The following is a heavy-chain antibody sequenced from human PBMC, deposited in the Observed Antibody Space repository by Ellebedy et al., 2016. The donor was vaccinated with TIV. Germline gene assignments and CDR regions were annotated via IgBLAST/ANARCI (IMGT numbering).Heavy chain of an antibody. CDR3: ATDGSFGDYLSPTHAFVM. CDR1: GFSFSSYW. Sequence: GESLKISCAASGFSFSSYWMTWVRQAPGKGLEWVANIRQDGSEKFYVDSVKGRFAISRDPAKTPLYLQMNSLRAEDTAVYYCATDGSFGDYLSPTHAFVMWGQGTMVTVSS. CDR2: IRQDGSEK. V-gene: IGHV3-7*01. D-gene: IGHD4-17*01. J-gene: IGHJ3*02.